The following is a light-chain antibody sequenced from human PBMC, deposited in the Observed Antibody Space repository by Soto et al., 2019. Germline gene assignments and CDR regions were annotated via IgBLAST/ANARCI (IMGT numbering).Light chain of an antibody. Sequence: QSARTQPASVSGSPGQSITVSCTGTSSDVGGYNYVSWYQQHPGKAPKLMIYEVSNRPSWVSHRFSASKSGNTASLTISGLQAEDEAYYYCSSYTISTTLVFGTGTKVTVL. CDR2: EVS. J-gene: IGLJ1*01. V-gene: IGLV2-14*01. CDR3: SSYTISTTLV. CDR1: SSDVGGYNY.